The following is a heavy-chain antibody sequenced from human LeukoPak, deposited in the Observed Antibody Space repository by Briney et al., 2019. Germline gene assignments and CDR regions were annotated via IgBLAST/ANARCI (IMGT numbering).Heavy chain of an antibody. J-gene: IGHJ4*02. CDR2: IFYDGSNK. CDR1: GFTFSNYG. D-gene: IGHD2-2*02. CDR3: ARDQALYFRCGDF. V-gene: IGHV3-33*01. Sequence: GRSLRLSCAASGFTFSNYGMHWVRQAPGKGLEWLAAIFYDGSNKYYADTVKGRFTISRDNSKNMLYLQVNSLTGEDTAVYYCARDQALYFRCGDFWTQGPLLGVSS.